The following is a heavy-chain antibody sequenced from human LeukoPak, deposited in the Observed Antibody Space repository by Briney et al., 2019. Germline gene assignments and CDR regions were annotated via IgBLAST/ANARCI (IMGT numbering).Heavy chain of an antibody. CDR2: IKPDGSET. CDR1: GFTFRDFW. V-gene: IGHV3-7*01. Sequence: GGSLRLSCAASGFTFRDFWMSWVRQAPGKGLEWVASIKPDGSETSCLDSVRGRFTISRDNAKNSLFLEMNNLRVEDTAFYYCARGTTTTTIDYYDDWGQGTLVTVSS. CDR3: ARGTTTTTIDYYDD. J-gene: IGHJ4*02. D-gene: IGHD4-17*01.